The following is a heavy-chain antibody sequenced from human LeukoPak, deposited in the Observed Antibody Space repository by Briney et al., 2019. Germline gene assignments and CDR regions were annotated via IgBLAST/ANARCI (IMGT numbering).Heavy chain of an antibody. CDR3: ARRPSSGWPYLDY. CDR1: GGSISSGGYY. CDR2: IYYSGST. J-gene: IGHJ4*02. Sequence: SETLSLTCTASGGSISSGGYYWSWIRQHPGKGLEWIGYIYYSGSTYYDPSLKSRVTISVDTSKNQFSLKLSSVTAADTAVYYCARRPSSGWPYLDYWGQGTLVTVSS. V-gene: IGHV4-31*03. D-gene: IGHD6-19*01.